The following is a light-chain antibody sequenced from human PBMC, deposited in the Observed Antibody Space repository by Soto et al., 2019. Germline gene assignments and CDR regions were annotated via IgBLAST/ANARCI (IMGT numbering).Light chain of an antibody. CDR2: AAS. CDR1: QTMTRAY. CDR3: TQYHCPPQT. Sequence: ERATLSCRASQTMTRAYLAWYQQKPGQAPRLLIYAASYRATGIPDKFSGSGSGTDFSLTISRLEPEDSAVYYCTQYHCPPQTFAQG. V-gene: IGKV3-20*01. J-gene: IGKJ2*01.